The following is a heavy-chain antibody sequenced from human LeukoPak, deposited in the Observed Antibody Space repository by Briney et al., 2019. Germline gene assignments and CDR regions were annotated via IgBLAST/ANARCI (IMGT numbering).Heavy chain of an antibody. D-gene: IGHD3-10*01. Sequence: GGSLRLSCAASGFTFSASWMTWVRQAPGKGLEWVANIKDNGRGEYYVDSVKGRFTVSRDNAKKSVYLQMNSLRAEDTAVYYCARDVPELDYWGQGTLVTVSP. V-gene: IGHV3-7*01. CDR3: ARDVPELDY. CDR2: IKDNGRGE. CDR1: GFTFSASW. J-gene: IGHJ4*02.